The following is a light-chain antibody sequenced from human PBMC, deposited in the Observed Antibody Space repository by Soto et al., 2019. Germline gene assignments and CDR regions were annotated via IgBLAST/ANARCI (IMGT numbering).Light chain of an antibody. J-gene: IGKJ4*01. V-gene: IGKV3-15*01. Sequence: EILLTQSPGTLSVSPGERATLSCRASQSVNSNLAWYRQKPGQAPRLLISDASTRATGVPARFSGSGSGTEFTLTISSLQSEDSGIYYCQQYNFWPPLTFGGGTKVEIK. CDR2: DAS. CDR1: QSVNSN. CDR3: QQYNFWPPLT.